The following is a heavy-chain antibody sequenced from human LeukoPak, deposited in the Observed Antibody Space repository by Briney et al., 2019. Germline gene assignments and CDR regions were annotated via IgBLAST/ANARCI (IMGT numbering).Heavy chain of an antibody. J-gene: IGHJ2*01. CDR1: GGSISSSSYY. Sequence: PSETLSLTCTVSGGSISSSSYYWGWIRQPPGKGLEWIGSIYYSGSTYYNPSLKSRVTISVDTSKNQFSLKLSSVTAADTAVYYCARDGPKLRFLEWLSYFDLWGRGTLVTVSS. V-gene: IGHV4-39*07. CDR3: ARDGPKLRFLEWLSYFDL. D-gene: IGHD3-3*01. CDR2: IYYSGST.